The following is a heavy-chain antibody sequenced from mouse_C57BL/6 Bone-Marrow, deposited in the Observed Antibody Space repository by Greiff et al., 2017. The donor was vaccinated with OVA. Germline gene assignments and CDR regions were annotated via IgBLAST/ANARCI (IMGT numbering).Heavy chain of an antibody. CDR1: GFTFSSYA. D-gene: IGHD3-1*01. V-gene: IGHV5-4*01. Sequence: EVMLVESGGGLVKPGGSLKLSCAASGFTFSSYAMSWVRQTPDKRLEWVATISDGGSYTYYPDNVKGRFTISRDNAKNNLYLQMSHLKSEDTAMYDCARDPFGPYYFDYWGQGTTLTVSS. CDR2: ISDGGSYT. CDR3: ARDPFGPYYFDY. J-gene: IGHJ2*01.